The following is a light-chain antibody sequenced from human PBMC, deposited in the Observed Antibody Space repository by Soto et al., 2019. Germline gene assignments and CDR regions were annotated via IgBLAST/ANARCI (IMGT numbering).Light chain of an antibody. CDR1: SSNIGGNS. CDR3: GSWDSSLSAYV. Sequence: QSVMTQPPSVSAAPGQKVTISCSGSSSNIGGNSVSWYQQLPGTAPKLLIYDDNNRPSGIPDRFSGSKSGTSATLGITGFQTGDEAEYYCGSWDSSLSAYVFGTGTKLTVL. V-gene: IGLV1-51*01. J-gene: IGLJ1*01. CDR2: DDN.